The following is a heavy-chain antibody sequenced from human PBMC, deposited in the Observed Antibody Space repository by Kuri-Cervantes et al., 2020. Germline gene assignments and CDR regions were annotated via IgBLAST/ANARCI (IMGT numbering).Heavy chain of an antibody. CDR2: ISGSGGST. CDR3: AKERGGYYGSVSPPRAFDF. CDR1: GFTFSSYA. D-gene: IGHD3-10*01. J-gene: IGHJ4*02. Sequence: GGSLRLSCAASGFTFSSYAMSWVRQAPGKGLEWVSAISGSGGSTYYADSVKGRFTISRDNSKNTLYLQMNSLRAEDTAVYYCAKERGGYYGSVSPPRAFDFWGQGTLVTVSS. V-gene: IGHV3-23*01.